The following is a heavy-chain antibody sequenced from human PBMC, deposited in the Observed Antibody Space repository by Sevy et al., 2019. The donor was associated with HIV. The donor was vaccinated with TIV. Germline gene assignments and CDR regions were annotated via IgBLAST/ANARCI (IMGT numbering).Heavy chain of an antibody. J-gene: IGHJ5*02. D-gene: IGHD3-22*01. CDR3: AREDYYDASGGWVDP. Sequence: ASVKVSCKASGYTFIDYYIHWVRQAPGQALEWMGGINPNSGATNYAQKFQDRVTMTRATSISTSYIELRRLRSDDTAVYYYAREDYYDASGGWVDPWGQGTLVTVSS. V-gene: IGHV1-2*02. CDR1: GYTFIDYY. CDR2: INPNSGAT.